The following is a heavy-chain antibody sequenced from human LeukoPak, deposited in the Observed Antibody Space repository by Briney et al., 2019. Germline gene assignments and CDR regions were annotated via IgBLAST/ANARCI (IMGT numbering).Heavy chain of an antibody. D-gene: IGHD3-10*01. CDR2: INWNGGST. CDR1: GFTFDDYG. J-gene: IGHJ6*03. CDR3: ARCYYGSGSYSYYYYYYYMDV. Sequence: GGSLRLSCAASGFTFDDYGMSWVRQAPGKGLEWVSGINWNGGSTGYADSVKGRFTISRDNAKNSLYLQMNSLRAEDTALYYCARCYYGSGSYSYYYYYYYMDVWGKGTMVTVSS. V-gene: IGHV3-20*04.